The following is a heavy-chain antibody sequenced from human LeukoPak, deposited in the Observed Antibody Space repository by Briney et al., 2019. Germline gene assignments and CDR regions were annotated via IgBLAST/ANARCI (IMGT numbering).Heavy chain of an antibody. V-gene: IGHV3-23*01. CDR1: GFTFSSYA. Sequence: GGSLRLSCAASGFTFSSYAMSWVRQAPGKGLEWVSAISGSGGSTYYADSVKGRFTISRDNSKNTLYLQMNSLRAEDTAVYYSAMMQVNWYFDLWGRGTLVTVSS. CDR3: AMMQVNWYFDL. D-gene: IGHD4-11*01. CDR2: ISGSGGST. J-gene: IGHJ2*01.